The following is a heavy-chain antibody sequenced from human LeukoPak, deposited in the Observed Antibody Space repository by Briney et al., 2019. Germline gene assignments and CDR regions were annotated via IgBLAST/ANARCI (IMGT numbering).Heavy chain of an antibody. CDR2: INPNSGGT. CDR1: GYRFTDYY. V-gene: IGHV1-2*02. J-gene: IGHJ1*01. Sequence: ASVKVSCKASGYRFTDYYMHWVRQAPGQGPEWMGWINPNSGGTNYAQKFQGRVTMTRDTSISTAYMELSRLRSDDTAVYYCARDLFSRAYSSSWYVAEYFQRWGQGTLVTVSS. D-gene: IGHD6-13*01. CDR3: ARDLFSRAYSSSWYVAEYFQR.